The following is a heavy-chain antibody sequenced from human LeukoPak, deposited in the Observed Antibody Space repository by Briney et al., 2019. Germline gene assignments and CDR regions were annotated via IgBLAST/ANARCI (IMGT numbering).Heavy chain of an antibody. Sequence: GGSLRLSCASSGFIFSTYTMNWVRQAPGKGLEWVSSISSNSSYIYYGDSVKGRFTISRDNAKNSVHLQMNGRRAGDTAVYYCARWGPPFDYWGQGTLVTVSS. D-gene: IGHD3-16*01. CDR3: ARWGPPFDY. J-gene: IGHJ4*02. CDR1: GFIFSTYT. CDR2: ISSNSSYI. V-gene: IGHV3-21*01.